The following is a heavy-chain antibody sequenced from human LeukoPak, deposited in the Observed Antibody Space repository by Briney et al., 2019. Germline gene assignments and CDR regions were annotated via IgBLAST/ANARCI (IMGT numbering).Heavy chain of an antibody. CDR2: CLAGGLL. J-gene: IGHJ4*02. D-gene: IGHD3-3*01. Sequence: GGSLRLSCVGSGFNVTTNNMYWVRQAPGKGLECVSTCLAGGLLHYADSVKGRFTISRDNAKNSLFLQMNSLRAEDTAVYYCTVGPSTVSFWSGHYLEYWGQGTLVTVSS. CDR3: TVGPSTVSFWSGHYLEY. V-gene: IGHV3-69-1*01. CDR1: GFNVTTNN.